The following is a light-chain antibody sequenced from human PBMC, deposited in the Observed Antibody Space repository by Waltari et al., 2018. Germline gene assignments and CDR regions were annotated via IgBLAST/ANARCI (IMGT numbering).Light chain of an antibody. CDR1: QSISNW. J-gene: IGKJ4*01. CDR3: QQYNSYSLLT. CDR2: KES. Sequence: DIQMTQSPSTLSASVGDRVPITCRASQSISNWLAWYQQKPGKAPKLLIYKESTLESGVPSRFSGSGSGTEFTLTISSLQPDDFATYYCQQYNSYSLLTFGGGTKVEIK. V-gene: IGKV1-5*03.